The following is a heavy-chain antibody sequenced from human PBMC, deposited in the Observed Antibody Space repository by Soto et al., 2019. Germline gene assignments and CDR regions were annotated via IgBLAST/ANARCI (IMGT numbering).Heavy chain of an antibody. CDR3: ARNPTSNWYVFDY. CDR1: GDSISTRNW. V-gene: IGHV4-4*02. CDR2: IQFSGST. J-gene: IGHJ4*02. Sequence: PSETLSLTCAVSGDSISTRNWWSWVRQPPGKGLEWIGDIQFSGSTNYNPSLKSRVSFSLDKSNNHFSLKLTSLTAADTAVYYCARNPTSNWYVFDYWGQGIRVTVS. D-gene: IGHD6-13*01.